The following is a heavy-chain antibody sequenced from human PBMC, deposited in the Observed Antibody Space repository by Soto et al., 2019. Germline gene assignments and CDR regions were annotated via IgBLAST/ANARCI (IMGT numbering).Heavy chain of an antibody. CDR2: ISSSGNTI. D-gene: IGHD3-22*01. J-gene: IGHJ4*02. V-gene: IGHV3-11*01. CDR1: GFTFSDYY. Sequence: QVQLVESGGGLVKTGGSLRLACGASGFTFSDYYMSWVRQAPGKGLEWLSYISSSGNTIYYADSVKGRFTISRDNAKNSVFLQMNSLRAEDTALSFCAKTSSENYYDPVFSWGQGTLVTVSS. CDR3: AKTSSENYYDPVFS.